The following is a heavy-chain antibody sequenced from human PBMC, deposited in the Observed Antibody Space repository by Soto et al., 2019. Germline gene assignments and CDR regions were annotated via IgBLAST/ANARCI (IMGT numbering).Heavy chain of an antibody. Sequence: PGGSLRLSCAASGFTFSSYSMNWVRQAPGKGLEWVSSISSSSSYIYYADSVKGRFTISRDNAKNSLYLQMNSLRAEDTAVYYCARAVVTNCNYQARYYYYYMAVWGKGTTVTVSS. CDR2: ISSSSSYI. CDR1: GFTFSSYS. J-gene: IGHJ6*03. D-gene: IGHD1-7*01. V-gene: IGHV3-21*01. CDR3: ARAVVTNCNYQARYYYYYMAV.